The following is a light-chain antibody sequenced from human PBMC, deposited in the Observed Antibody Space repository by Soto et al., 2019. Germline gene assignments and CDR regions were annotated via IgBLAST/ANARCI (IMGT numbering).Light chain of an antibody. CDR2: AAS. CDR3: QQLNSYPLT. CDR1: QGISSY. V-gene: IGKV1-9*01. Sequence: DIQMTQFPSTLSASVGDRVTITCRASQGISSYLAWYQQKPGKAPKLLIYAASTLQSGVPSRFSGSGSGTDFTLTISSLQPEDFATYYCQQLNSYPLTFGGGTKVDIK. J-gene: IGKJ4*01.